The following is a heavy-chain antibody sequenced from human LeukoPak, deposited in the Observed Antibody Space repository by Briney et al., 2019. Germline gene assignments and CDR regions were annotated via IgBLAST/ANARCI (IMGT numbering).Heavy chain of an antibody. CDR2: ISAGGVSLFSGSGSAT. CDR3: AKMSGVVWFGELRLPFDY. V-gene: IGHV3-23*01. CDR1: GFTFSNYA. J-gene: IGHJ4*02. D-gene: IGHD3-10*01. Sequence: GGSLRLSCAASGFTFSNYAMIWVRQAPGKGLQWVSVISAGGVSLFSGSGSATYYADSVEGRFAISRDNSKNTLYLQMNSLRADDTAVYYCAKMSGVVWFGELRLPFDYWGQGTLVTVSS.